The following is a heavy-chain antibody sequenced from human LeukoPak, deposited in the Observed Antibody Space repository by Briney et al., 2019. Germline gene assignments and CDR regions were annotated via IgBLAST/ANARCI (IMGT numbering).Heavy chain of an antibody. J-gene: IGHJ4*02. CDR2: ISTDGTTT. V-gene: IGHV3-74*01. D-gene: IGHD6-13*01. CDR1: GFTFSSYW. CDR3: ARIGAGSSRDY. Sequence: GGSLRLSCAASGFTFSSYWMHWVRQAPGKGLVWVSRISTDGTTTSSADSVKGRFTISRDNAKNTLYLQMNSLRAEDTAVYYCARIGAGSSRDYWGQGTLVTVSS.